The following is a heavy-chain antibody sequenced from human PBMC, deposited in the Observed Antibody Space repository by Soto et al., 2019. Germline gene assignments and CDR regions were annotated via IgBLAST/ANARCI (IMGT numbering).Heavy chain of an antibody. D-gene: IGHD6-13*01. Sequence: SETLSLTCTVSGGSISSGGYYWSWIRQHPGKGLEWIGYIYYSGSTYYNPSLKSRVTISVDTSKNQFSLKLSSVTAADTAVYYCARVRRTKLAAAGNLVGKYIDYWGQGTLVTVSS. V-gene: IGHV4-31*03. CDR2: IYYSGST. J-gene: IGHJ4*02. CDR3: ARVRRTKLAAAGNLVGKYIDY. CDR1: GGSISSGGYY.